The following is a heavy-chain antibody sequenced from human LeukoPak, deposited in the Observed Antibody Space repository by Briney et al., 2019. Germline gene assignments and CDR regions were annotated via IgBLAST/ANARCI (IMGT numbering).Heavy chain of an antibody. CDR2: ISYDGSNK. J-gene: IGHJ4*02. Sequence: PGRSLRLSCAASGFTFSSYAMHWVRQAPGKGLEWVAVISYDGSNKYYADSVKGRFTISRDNSKNTLYLQMNSLRAEDTAVYYCANDHGSLGSGLNWGQGTLVTVSS. CDR3: ANDHGSLGSGLN. CDR1: GFTFSSYA. V-gene: IGHV3-30*04. D-gene: IGHD3-10*01.